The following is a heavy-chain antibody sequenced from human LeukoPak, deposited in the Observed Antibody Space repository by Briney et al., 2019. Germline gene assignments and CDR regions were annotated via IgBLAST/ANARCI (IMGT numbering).Heavy chain of an antibody. Sequence: GGSLRLSCAASGFTFSNYAMSWVRQAPGKGLEWVSAISGSASSTYYADSVKGRFTISRDNAKNSLYLQMNSLRAEDTAVYYCARDGYYYDSSGYSNTDAFDIWGQGTMVTVSS. J-gene: IGHJ3*02. V-gene: IGHV3-21*01. D-gene: IGHD3-22*01. CDR2: ISGSASST. CDR3: ARDGYYYDSSGYSNTDAFDI. CDR1: GFTFSNYA.